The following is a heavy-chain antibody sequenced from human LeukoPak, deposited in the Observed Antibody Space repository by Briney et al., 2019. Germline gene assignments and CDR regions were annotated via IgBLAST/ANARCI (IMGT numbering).Heavy chain of an antibody. CDR1: GYTFTGYY. Sequence: ASVKVSCKASGYTFTGYYMHWVRQAPGQGLEWMGWINPNSGGTNYAQKFQGRVTMTRDTSTSTAYMELRSLRSDDTAVYYCARASRITMVRGVMRGGDYFDYWGQGTLVTVSS. CDR3: ARASRITMVRGVMRGGDYFDY. D-gene: IGHD3-10*01. V-gene: IGHV1-2*02. CDR2: INPNSGGT. J-gene: IGHJ4*02.